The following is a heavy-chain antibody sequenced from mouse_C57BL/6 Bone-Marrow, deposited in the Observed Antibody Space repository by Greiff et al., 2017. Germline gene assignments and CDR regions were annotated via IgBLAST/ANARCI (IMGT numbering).Heavy chain of an antibody. CDR3: ARDGLRRAFYFDY. CDR1: GFTFSSYA. Sequence: EVKLMESGGGLVKPGGSLKLSCAASGFTFSSYAMSWVRQTPEKRLEWVATISDGGSYTYYPDNVKGRFTISRDNAKNNLYLQMSHLKSEDTAMYYCARDGLRRAFYFDYWGQGTTLTVSS. J-gene: IGHJ2*01. D-gene: IGHD2-4*01. CDR2: ISDGGSYT. V-gene: IGHV5-4*01.